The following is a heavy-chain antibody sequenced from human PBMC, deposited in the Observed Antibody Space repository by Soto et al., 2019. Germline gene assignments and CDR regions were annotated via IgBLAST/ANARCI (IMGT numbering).Heavy chain of an antibody. D-gene: IGHD3-10*01. V-gene: IGHV4-34*01. CDR1: GGSFSGYY. CDR3: ARGRRPLWFGDRYYGMDV. J-gene: IGHJ6*02. Sequence: PSETLSLTCAVYGGSFSGYYWSWIRQPPGKGLEWIGEINHSGSTNYNPSLKSRVTISVDTSKNQFSLKLSSVTAADTAVYYCARGRRPLWFGDRYYGMDVWGQGTTVTDS. CDR2: INHSGST.